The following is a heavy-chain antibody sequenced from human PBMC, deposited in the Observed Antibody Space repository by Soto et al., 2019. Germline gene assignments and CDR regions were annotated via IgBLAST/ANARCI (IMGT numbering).Heavy chain of an antibody. CDR2: ISGSAGGT. V-gene: IGHV3-23*01. J-gene: IGHJ6*02. Sequence: EVQLLESGGDLVQPGGSLRLSCAASGFTFSNYAMSWVRQAPGEGLEWVSCISGSAGGTYYAYSVKGRFIISRDNSRNTLHLQMNSLRPEDTAVYYCARAPRNFYYNGMDVWGHGTTVTVSS. CDR3: ARAPRNFYYNGMDV. CDR1: GFTFSNYA.